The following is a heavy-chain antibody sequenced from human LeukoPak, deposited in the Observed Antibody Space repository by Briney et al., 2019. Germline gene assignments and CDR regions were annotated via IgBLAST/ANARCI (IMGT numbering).Heavy chain of an antibody. CDR3: AARDYNEGYYFDY. CDR1: GFSFSSYS. V-gene: IGHV4-34*08. D-gene: IGHD4-11*01. CDR2: INHSGST. J-gene: IGHJ4*02. Sequence: GSLRLSCAASGFSFSSYSMNWVRQAPGKGLEWIGEINHSGSTNYNPSLKSRVTISVDTSKNQFSLKLSSVTAADTAVYYCAARDYNEGYYFDYWGQGTLVTVSS.